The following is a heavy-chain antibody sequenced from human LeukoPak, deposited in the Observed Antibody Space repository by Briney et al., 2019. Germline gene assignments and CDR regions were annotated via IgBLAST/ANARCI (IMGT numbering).Heavy chain of an antibody. CDR3: AKETPHSLRSNPFDY. D-gene: IGHD3-3*01. CDR2: IRYDGSNK. V-gene: IGHV3-30*02. J-gene: IGHJ4*02. Sequence: GGSLRLSCAASGFTFSSYGMHWVRQAPGKGLEWVAFIRYDGSNKYYADSVKGRFNISRDNSKNTLYLQMNSLRAEDTAVYYCAKETPHSLRSNPFDYWGQGTLVTVSS. CDR1: GFTFSSYG.